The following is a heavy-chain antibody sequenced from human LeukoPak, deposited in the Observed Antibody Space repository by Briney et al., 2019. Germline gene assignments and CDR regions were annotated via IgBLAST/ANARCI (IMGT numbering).Heavy chain of an antibody. Sequence: ASVKVSCKASGYTFTSYDINWVRQATGQGLEWMGWMNPNSGNTGYAQKFQGRVTMTRNTSISTAYMELSSLRSEDTAVYYCARGLRDYVWGSYHYIPWGQGTLVTVSS. J-gene: IGHJ5*02. D-gene: IGHD3-16*02. CDR1: GYTFTSYD. CDR3: ARGLRDYVWGSYHYIP. V-gene: IGHV1-8*01. CDR2: MNPNSGNT.